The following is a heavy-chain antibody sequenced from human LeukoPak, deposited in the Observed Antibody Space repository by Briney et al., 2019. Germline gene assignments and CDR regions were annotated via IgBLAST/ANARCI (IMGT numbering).Heavy chain of an antibody. Sequence: PGGSLRLSCAASGFTFSSYAMSWVRQAPGKGLEWVSAISGDGESTYYADFVKGLFNISRDNSQNTVYQQMNRLRAGDTCVYYCAKDRVGGVYYYMDVWGKGTTVSVSS. CDR2: ISGDGEST. J-gene: IGHJ6*03. V-gene: IGHV3-23*01. CDR1: GFTFSSYA. D-gene: IGHD1-26*01. CDR3: AKDRVGGVYYYMDV.